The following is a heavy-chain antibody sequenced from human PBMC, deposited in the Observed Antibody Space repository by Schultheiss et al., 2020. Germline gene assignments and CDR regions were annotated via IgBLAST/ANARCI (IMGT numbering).Heavy chain of an antibody. J-gene: IGHJ6*03. CDR2: MNPNSGNT. CDR1: GYTFTSYD. Sequence: ASVKVSCKASGYTFTSYDINWVRQATGQGLEWMGWMNPNSGNTDYAQKFQGRVTMTRNTSISTAYMELSSLRSEDTAVYYCARVGEDCSGGSCYSPYYYYYYMDVWGKGTTVTVSS. V-gene: IGHV1-8*01. CDR3: ARVGEDCSGGSCYSPYYYYYYMDV. D-gene: IGHD2-15*01.